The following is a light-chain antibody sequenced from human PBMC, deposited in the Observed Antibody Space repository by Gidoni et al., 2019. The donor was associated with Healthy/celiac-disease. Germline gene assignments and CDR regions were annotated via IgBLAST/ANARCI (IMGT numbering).Light chain of an antibody. V-gene: IGKV3-11*01. CDR1: QSVSSY. CDR2: DAT. J-gene: IGKJ1*01. Sequence: DIVLTQSPATLSLSPGERATLSCRASQSVSSYLAWYQQKPGQAPRLLIYDATNRATGIPARFRGSGSGTDFTLTISSREPEDCEVYYCQQRWTFGQGTKVEIK. CDR3: QQRWT.